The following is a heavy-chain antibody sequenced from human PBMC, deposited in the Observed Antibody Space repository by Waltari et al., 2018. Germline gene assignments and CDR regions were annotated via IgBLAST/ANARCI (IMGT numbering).Heavy chain of an antibody. CDR1: GFTFSTYA. J-gene: IGHJ4*02. V-gene: IGHV3-30-3*01. CDR3: ATGPFDF. CDR2: VSYDGNNR. Sequence: QVQLVESGGGVVPPGRSLRLSCSACGFTFSTYALHWVRQAPGKGLEWLAIVSYDGNNRYYSDSVRGRFTISRDNSKNTMSLQMNSLRDEDTATYYCATGPFDFWGQGTLVTVSS.